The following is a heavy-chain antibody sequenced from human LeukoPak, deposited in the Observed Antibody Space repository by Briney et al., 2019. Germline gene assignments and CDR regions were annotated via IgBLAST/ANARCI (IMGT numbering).Heavy chain of an antibody. J-gene: IGHJ5*02. V-gene: IGHV4-34*01. CDR2: INHSGST. D-gene: IGHD3-22*01. CDR3: ARVPRYDSSGYYYRWFDP. Sequence: SETLSLTCAVYGGSFSGYCWSWIRQTPGKGLEWIREINHSGSTNYNPSLKSRVTISVDTSKNQFSLKLSSVTAADTAVYYCARVPRYDSSGYYYRWFDPWGQGTLVTVSS. CDR1: GGSFSGYC.